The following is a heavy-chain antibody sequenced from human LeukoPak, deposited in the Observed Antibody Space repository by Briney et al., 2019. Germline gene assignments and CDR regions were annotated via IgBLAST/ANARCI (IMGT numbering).Heavy chain of an antibody. D-gene: IGHD7-27*01. Sequence: PGGSLKLSCAASGFTFSSYTMNWVRQAPGKGLEWVSSISGTRSFIYYADSVRGRFTISRDNAKNSLYLHMSTLRAEDTAVYHCSREHVVTGEYYFDYWGQGTLVTVSS. V-gene: IGHV3-21*01. CDR1: GFTFSSYT. CDR2: ISGTRSFI. J-gene: IGHJ4*02. CDR3: SREHVVTGEYYFDY.